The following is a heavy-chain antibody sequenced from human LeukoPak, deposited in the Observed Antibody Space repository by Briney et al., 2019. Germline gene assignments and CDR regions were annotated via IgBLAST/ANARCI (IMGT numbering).Heavy chain of an antibody. V-gene: IGHV4-34*01. D-gene: IGHD3-9*01. CDR3: ARGARSGLRYFDWLFDPFDY. CDR1: GGPFSGYY. Sequence: PSETLSLTCAVYGGPFSGYYWSWIRQPPGKGLEWIGEINHSGSTNYNPSLKSRVTISVDTSKNQFSLKLSSVTAADTAVYYCARGARSGLRYFDWLFDPFDYWGQGTLVTVSS. J-gene: IGHJ4*02. CDR2: INHSGST.